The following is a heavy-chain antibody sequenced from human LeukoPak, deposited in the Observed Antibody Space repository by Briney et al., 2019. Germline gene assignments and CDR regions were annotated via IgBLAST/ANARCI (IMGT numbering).Heavy chain of an antibody. J-gene: IGHJ4*02. V-gene: IGHV1-8*03. D-gene: IGHD6-13*01. CDR2: MNPNSGNT. Sequence: ASVKVSCKASGYTLTSYDINWVRQATGQGLEWMGWMNPNSGNTGYAQKFQGRVTITRNTSISTAYMELSSLRSEDTAVYYCARRLYSSSWYRLLTYYFDYWGQGTLVTVSS. CDR3: ARRLYSSSWYRLLTYYFDY. CDR1: GYTLTSYD.